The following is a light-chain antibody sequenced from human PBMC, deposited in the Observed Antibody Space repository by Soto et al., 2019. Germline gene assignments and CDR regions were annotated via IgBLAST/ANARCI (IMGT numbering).Light chain of an antibody. CDR3: QQYTYSPLT. CDR2: APS. V-gene: IGKV3-20*01. Sequence: EIVLTQSPGTLSLSPGERATLSCRASESVSSYYIAWYQHKPGQAPRLLIYAPSTRATGSPDRFSAGWSGTDFTLSIRRLEPEDSALYYCQQYTYSPLTFGQGTKVEIK. J-gene: IGKJ1*01. CDR1: ESVSSYY.